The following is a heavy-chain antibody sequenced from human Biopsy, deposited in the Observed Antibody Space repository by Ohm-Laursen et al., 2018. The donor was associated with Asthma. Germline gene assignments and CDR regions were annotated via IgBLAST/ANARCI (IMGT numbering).Heavy chain of an antibody. CDR2: ASYDGGVA. CDR3: AKRRGYSGLTDFDH. D-gene: IGHD6-19*01. Sequence: SLRLSCSASGFTFGDYWMSWVRQVPGKGLEWVAVASYDGGVAHYADSMKGRFTISRDNAKSTLYLQMNRLRTDDTAVYYCAKRRGYSGLTDFDHWGQGTLVTVSS. V-gene: IGHV3-30*18. J-gene: IGHJ4*02. CDR1: GFTFGDYW.